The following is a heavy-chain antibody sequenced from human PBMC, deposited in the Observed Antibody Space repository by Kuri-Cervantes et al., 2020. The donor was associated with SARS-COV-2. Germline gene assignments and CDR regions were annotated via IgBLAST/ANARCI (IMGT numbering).Heavy chain of an antibody. CDR1: GFTFSSYW. CDR2: IKQDGSEK. CDR3: ARISYGDYGWNDY. Sequence: GESLKISCAASGFTFSSYWMSWVRQAPGKGLEWVANIKQDGSEKYYVDSVKGRFTIPRDNAKNSLYLQMNSLRAEDTAVYYCARISYGDYGWNDYWGQGTLVTVSS. J-gene: IGHJ4*02. D-gene: IGHD4-17*01. V-gene: IGHV3-7*03.